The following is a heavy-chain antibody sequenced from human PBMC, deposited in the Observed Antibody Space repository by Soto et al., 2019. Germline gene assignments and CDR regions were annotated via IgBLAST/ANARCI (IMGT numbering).Heavy chain of an antibody. J-gene: IGHJ4*02. Sequence: ASVKVSCKASGYTFTGHYIHWVRQAPEQGPEWMGEIGPESGATRYAQKFQGRVTMTRDMSITTVYMELNNLSPDDTAVYYCGRGRSGQIVVFHWGQGTPVTVSS. CDR2: IGPESGAT. CDR3: GRGRSGQIVVFH. D-gene: IGHD1-26*01. CDR1: GYTFTGHY. V-gene: IGHV1-2*02.